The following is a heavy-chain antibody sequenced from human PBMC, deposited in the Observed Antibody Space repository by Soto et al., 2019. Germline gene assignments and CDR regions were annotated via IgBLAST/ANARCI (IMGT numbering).Heavy chain of an antibody. J-gene: IGHJ4*02. Sequence: PGGSLRLSCAASGFTFTRYSMNWVRQAPGKGLEWVASISSTTNYIYYGESLKGRLTISRDNAKNSMYLQMNTLRAEDTAVYYRARESEDLSSNLDYWGQGTLVTVSS. V-gene: IGHV3-21*06. CDR2: ISSTTNYI. CDR1: GFTFTRYS. CDR3: ARESEDLSSNLDY.